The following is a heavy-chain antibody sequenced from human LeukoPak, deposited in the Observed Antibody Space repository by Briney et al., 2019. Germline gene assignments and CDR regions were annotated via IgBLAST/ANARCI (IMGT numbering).Heavy chain of an antibody. D-gene: IGHD6-13*01. CDR1: GFTFSSYS. V-gene: IGHV3-21*01. Sequence: GGSLRLSCAASGFTFSSYSMNWVRQAPGKGLEWVSSISSSSSYIYYADSVKGRFTISRDNAKNSPYLQMNSLRAEDTAVYYCARYKYSSSWFKGAFDIWGQGTMVTVSS. CDR2: ISSSSSYI. J-gene: IGHJ3*02. CDR3: ARYKYSSSWFKGAFDI.